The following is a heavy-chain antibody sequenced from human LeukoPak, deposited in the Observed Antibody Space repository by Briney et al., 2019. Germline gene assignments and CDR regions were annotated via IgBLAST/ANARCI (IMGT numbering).Heavy chain of an antibody. Sequence: GGSLRLSCAVSGFTFSSFWMDWVRQVPGKGPVWVSRIGTDGSGTTYADFVKGRFTISRDNAKNTLYLQMNSLRAKDTAVYYCARDKYGGNSNAFDIWGQGTLVSVSS. CDR2: IGTDGSGT. D-gene: IGHD4-23*01. J-gene: IGHJ3*02. CDR1: GFTFSSFW. CDR3: ARDKYGGNSNAFDI. V-gene: IGHV3-74*03.